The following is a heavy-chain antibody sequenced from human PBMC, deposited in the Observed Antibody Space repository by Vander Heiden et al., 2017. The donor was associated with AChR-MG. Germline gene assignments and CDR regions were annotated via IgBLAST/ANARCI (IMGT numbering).Heavy chain of an antibody. J-gene: IGHJ4*01. CDR3: AKEPNYYDGSGYYSAPFDY. D-gene: IGHD3-22*01. Sequence: EVQLVASGGGSVQPGWSLSRTCAASRFTFAAYDMHWVRQAPGKGLEWGEGIRWNSGSIGYADAVKGRFTNSRSTAKKSLYLQMISLRAEDTALYYCAKEPNYYDGSGYYSAPFDYWGHGTLITVSS. V-gene: IGHV3-9*01. CDR2: IRWNSGSI. CDR1: RFTFAAYD.